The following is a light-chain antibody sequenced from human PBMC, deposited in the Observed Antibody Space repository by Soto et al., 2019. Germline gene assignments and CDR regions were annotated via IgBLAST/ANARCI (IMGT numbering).Light chain of an antibody. CDR3: QQYNNWPPVYT. V-gene: IGKV3-15*01. J-gene: IGKJ2*01. Sequence: EIVMTQSPATLSVSPGERATLSCRASQSVSSNLAWYQQKPGQAPRLLIYGASTRATGIPARFSGSGSGTEFTLNISSLQSEDFAVYYCQQYNNWPPVYTFGQGTKLEIK. CDR2: GAS. CDR1: QSVSSN.